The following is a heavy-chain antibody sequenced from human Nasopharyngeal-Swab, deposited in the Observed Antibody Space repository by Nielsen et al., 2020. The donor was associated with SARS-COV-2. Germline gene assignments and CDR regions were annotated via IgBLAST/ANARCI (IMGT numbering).Heavy chain of an antibody. CDR1: GYTSTSNV. D-gene: IGHD1-1*01. CDR2: LSTKTGGT. J-gene: IGHJ4*02. CDR3: ARENQEYANIWIDY. V-gene: IGHV7-4-1*02. Sequence: ASVKVSCKASGYTSTSNVLNWARQAPGQRPEYIGWLSTKTGGTTYAQAFTGRFVISLDTSVSTTYLQISSLKADDTAVYYCARENQEYANIWIDYWGQGTQVTVSS.